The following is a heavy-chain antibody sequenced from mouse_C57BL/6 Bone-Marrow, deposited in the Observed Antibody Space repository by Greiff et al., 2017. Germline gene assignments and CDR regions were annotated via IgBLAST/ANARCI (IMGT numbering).Heavy chain of an antibody. Sequence: VQGVESGPGLVAPSQSLSITCTVSGFSLTSYAISWVRQPPGKGLEWLGVIWTGGGTNYTSALKSRPSISKDNSKSQVFLKMYSRQTDDTARYYCARTIVSLRGYFDVWGTGTTVTVSS. CDR2: IWTGGGT. V-gene: IGHV2-9-1*01. CDR3: ARTIVSLRGYFDV. CDR1: GFSLTSYA. D-gene: IGHD2-12*01. J-gene: IGHJ1*03.